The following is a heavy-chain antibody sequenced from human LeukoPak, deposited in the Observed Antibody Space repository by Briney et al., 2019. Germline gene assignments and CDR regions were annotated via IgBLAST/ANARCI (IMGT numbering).Heavy chain of an antibody. CDR3: ARGLGRSDWILDCSITSSKAGVS. V-gene: IGHV3-30*04. J-gene: IGHJ5*02. D-gene: IGHD2-8*02. CDR1: GFTFNNHP. CDR2: LASDGSNK. Sequence: GRSLRLSCAASGFTFNNHPLHWVRQAPGKGLEWVAVLASDGSNKYYADSVKGRFTISRDTSKNTLYLQMNSLRPEDTAVYYCARGLGRSDWILDCSITSSKAGVSWGQGTLVTVSS.